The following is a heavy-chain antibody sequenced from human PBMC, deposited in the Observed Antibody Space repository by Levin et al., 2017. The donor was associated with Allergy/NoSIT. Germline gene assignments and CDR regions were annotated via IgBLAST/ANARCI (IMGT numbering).Heavy chain of an antibody. CDR2: IHPGGSQT. J-gene: IGHJ4*02. CDR3: ATLEYCSGSTCYAPSRY. Sequence: GESLKISCQTSGYTFSNYWIGWVRQMPGKGLEWMGIIHPGGSQTRYSPSFQGQVTISADKSITTAYLQWTTLKASDTAMYYCATLEYCSGSTCYAPSRYWGQGTLVAVSS. V-gene: IGHV5-51*01. D-gene: IGHD2-2*01. CDR1: GYTFSNYW.